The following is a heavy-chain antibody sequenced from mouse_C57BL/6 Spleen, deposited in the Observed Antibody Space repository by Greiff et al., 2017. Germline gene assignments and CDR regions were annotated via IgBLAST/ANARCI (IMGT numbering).Heavy chain of an antibody. CDR1: GFSLTSYG. Sequence: QVHVKQSGPGLVQPSQSLSITCTASGFSLTSYGVHWVRQSPGKGLEWLGVIWSGGSTDYNAAFISRLSISKDNSKSQVFFKMNSLQADDTAIYYCARNSPYYSNSYAMDYWGQGTSVTVSS. J-gene: IGHJ4*01. CDR3: ARNSPYYSNSYAMDY. D-gene: IGHD2-5*01. V-gene: IGHV2-2*01. CDR2: IWSGGST.